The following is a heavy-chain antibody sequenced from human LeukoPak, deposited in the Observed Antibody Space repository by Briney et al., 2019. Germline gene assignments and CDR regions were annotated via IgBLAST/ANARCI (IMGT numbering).Heavy chain of an antibody. CDR1: GGSFSGYY. CDR2: INHSGST. Sequence: SETLSLTCAVYGGSFSGYYWSWIRQPPGKGLGWIGEINHSGSTNYNPSLKSRVTISVDTSKNQFSLKLSSVTAADTAVYYCARGLVVVVAAIDAFDIWGQGTMVTVSS. D-gene: IGHD2-15*01. CDR3: ARGLVVVVAAIDAFDI. V-gene: IGHV4-34*01. J-gene: IGHJ3*02.